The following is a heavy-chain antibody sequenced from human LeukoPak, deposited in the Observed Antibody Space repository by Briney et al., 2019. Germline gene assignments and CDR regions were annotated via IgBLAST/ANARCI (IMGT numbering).Heavy chain of an antibody. J-gene: IGHJ6*03. CDR2: IDYSGNT. Sequence: PSETLSLTCTVSGGSIRSSSHYWDWIRQPPGKGLEWTGRIDYSGNTYYNASLKRRVTISVDTSKNQFPLKLTSVTAADTAVYYCARTTEGGYTYGYFYYYYMDVWGKGTTVTISS. D-gene: IGHD5-18*01. CDR3: ARTTEGGYTYGYFYYYYMDV. V-gene: IGHV4-39*06. CDR1: GGSIRSSSHY.